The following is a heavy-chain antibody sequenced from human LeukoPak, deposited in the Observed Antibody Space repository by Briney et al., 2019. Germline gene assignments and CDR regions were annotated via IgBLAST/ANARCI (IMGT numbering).Heavy chain of an antibody. J-gene: IGHJ4*02. D-gene: IGHD5-24*01. CDR2: IYYSGST. CDR1: GGSITSSTYY. Sequence: KSSETLSLTCTVSGGSITSSTYYWGWIRQPPGKGLEWIGSIYYSGSTYYNPSLKSRVTISVDMSKNQFSLMLSSVTAADTAVYYCARDAAGRDGYNSLGNWGQGTLVTVSS. CDR3: ARDAAGRDGYNSLGN. V-gene: IGHV4-39*07.